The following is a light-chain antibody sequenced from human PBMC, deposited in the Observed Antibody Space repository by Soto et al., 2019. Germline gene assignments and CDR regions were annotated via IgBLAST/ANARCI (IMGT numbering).Light chain of an antibody. J-gene: IGLJ3*02. V-gene: IGLV2-8*01. CDR2: GVT. Sequence: QSALTQPPSASGSPGQSVTISCTGTSSDVGGYNSVSWYQHHPGKAPQLIIYGVTKRPSGVPDRFSGSKSGNTASLTVSGLQADDEADYYCSSYVGSSSFVVFGGGTKLTVL. CDR1: SSDVGGYNS. CDR3: SSYVGSSSFVV.